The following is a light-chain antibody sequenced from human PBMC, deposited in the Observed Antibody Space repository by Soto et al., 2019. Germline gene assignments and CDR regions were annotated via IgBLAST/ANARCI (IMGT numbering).Light chain of an antibody. CDR1: QGIRSY. CDR3: QQLNSYPIT. J-gene: IGKJ5*01. V-gene: IGKV1-9*01. Sequence: IQLTQSPSSLSASVGDRVTITCRASQGIRSYLTWYQQKPGKAPKVLIYAASTLQTGVPSRFSGSGSGTEFTLTISSPQPEDFATYYCQQLNSYPITFGQGTRLEIK. CDR2: AAS.